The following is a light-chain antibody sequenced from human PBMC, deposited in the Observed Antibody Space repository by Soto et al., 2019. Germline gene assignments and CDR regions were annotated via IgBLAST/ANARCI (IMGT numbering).Light chain of an antibody. Sequence: EIVMTQSPATLSLSPGERVTLSCRASQSVRSNLAWYQQKPGQAPSLXIYGAFTRETGIPARFSGTGAGTEFTLTISSLQSEDFELYYCQQYNDWPLTFGQGTKVDIK. CDR3: QQYNDWPLT. V-gene: IGKV3-15*01. CDR2: GAF. CDR1: QSVRSN. J-gene: IGKJ1*01.